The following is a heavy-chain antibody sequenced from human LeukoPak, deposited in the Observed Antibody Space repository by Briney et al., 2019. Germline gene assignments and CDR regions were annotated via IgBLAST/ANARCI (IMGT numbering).Heavy chain of an antibody. Sequence: GGSLRLSCAASGFTFSDHAMSWVRQAPAKGLEWVSSINGNGGGSYYIDSVKGRFTVSRDNSKNTLFLQMNSLRAEDSAVYYCATDREGDPSAYYLVGGQGTLITVSS. V-gene: IGHV3-23*01. CDR3: ATDREGDPSAYYLV. CDR1: GFTFSDHA. J-gene: IGHJ4*02. D-gene: IGHD3-22*01. CDR2: INGNGGGS.